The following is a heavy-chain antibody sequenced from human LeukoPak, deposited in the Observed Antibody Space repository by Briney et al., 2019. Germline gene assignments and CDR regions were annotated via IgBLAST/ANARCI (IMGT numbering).Heavy chain of an antibody. CDR2: IKEDGGEG. CDR1: GFTFSGYW. J-gene: IGHJ6*02. CDR3: ARTRSSGWYEGPYYGMDV. Sequence: RSGGSLRLSCAASGFTFSGYWMTWVRQAPGKGLEWVANIKEDGGEGYYVDSVKGRFTISRDNAKNSLYLQMNSLRAEDTAVYYCARTRSSGWYEGPYYGMDVWGQGTTVTVSS. D-gene: IGHD6-19*01. V-gene: IGHV3-7*01.